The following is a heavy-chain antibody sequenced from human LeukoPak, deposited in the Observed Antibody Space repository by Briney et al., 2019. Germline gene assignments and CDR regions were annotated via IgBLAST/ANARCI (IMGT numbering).Heavy chain of an antibody. D-gene: IGHD6-13*01. CDR3: VRGVRIAASGTWFDP. CDR1: GGSISGGGYY. V-gene: IGHV4-30-2*01. CDR2: IYHSGST. J-gene: IGHJ5*02. Sequence: SETLSLTCTVSGGSISGGGYYWSWIRQPPGKGLEWIGYIYHSGSTYYNPSLKSRVTISVDRSKNQFSLKLSSVTAADTAVYYCVRGVRIAASGTWFDPWGQGTLVTVSS.